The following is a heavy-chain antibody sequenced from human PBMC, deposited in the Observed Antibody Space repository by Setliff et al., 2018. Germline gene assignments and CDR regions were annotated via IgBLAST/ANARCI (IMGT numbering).Heavy chain of an antibody. CDR2: VYYSGNT. Sequence: LSLTCTVSGGSICTTDYYWGWIRQPPGKGLEWIGCVYYSGNTYYSPSLKSRVTMFVDTSKNQFSLMLYSVTAADTAIYYCARYDSSGYSENYYFDYWGQGTLVTVSS. V-gene: IGHV4-39*07. D-gene: IGHD3-22*01. CDR1: GGSICTTDYY. CDR3: ARYDSSGYSENYYFDY. J-gene: IGHJ4*02.